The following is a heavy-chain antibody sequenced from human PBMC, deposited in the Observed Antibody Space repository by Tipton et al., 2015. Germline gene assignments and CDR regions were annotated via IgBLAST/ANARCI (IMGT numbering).Heavy chain of an antibody. CDR3: ARADYYSSEGGMDV. CDR2: ISGRIGNT. Sequence: SLRLSCAASGFTFRDFAMSWVRQAPGKGLEWVSLISGRIGNTDYADSVTGRFTVSRDNSNNTLFLQMNSLRAEDTAVYYCARADYYSSEGGMDVWGQGTTVTVSS. D-gene: IGHD3-22*01. CDR1: GFTFRDFA. V-gene: IGHV3-23*01. J-gene: IGHJ6*02.